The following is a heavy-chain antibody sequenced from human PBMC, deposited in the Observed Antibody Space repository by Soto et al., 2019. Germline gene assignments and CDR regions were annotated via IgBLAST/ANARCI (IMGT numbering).Heavy chain of an antibody. V-gene: IGHV3-23*01. CDR1: GFTFSSYA. Sequence: GGSLRLSCAASGFTFSSYAMSWVRQAPGKGLEWVSAISGSGGSTYYADSVKGRFTISRDNSKNTLYLQMNSLRAEDTAVYYCAKGWPIAVAGKGEFDYWGQGTLVTVSS. D-gene: IGHD6-19*01. CDR2: ISGSGGST. J-gene: IGHJ4*02. CDR3: AKGWPIAVAGKGEFDY.